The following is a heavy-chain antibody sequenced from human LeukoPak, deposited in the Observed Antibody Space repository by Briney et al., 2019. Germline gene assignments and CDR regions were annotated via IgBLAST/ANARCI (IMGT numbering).Heavy chain of an antibody. V-gene: IGHV3-21*01. CDR3: SRDFAAGTYYYYGMDV. D-gene: IGHD6-13*01. CDR1: GFTFSSSS. Sequence: GGSLRLSCAASGFTFSSSSMNWVRQAPGKGLEWVSSISGSSSYIYYADSVKGRFTISRDNAKNSLYLQMNSLRAEDTAVYSCSRDFAAGTYYYYGMDVWGQGTTVTVSS. CDR2: ISGSSSYI. J-gene: IGHJ6*02.